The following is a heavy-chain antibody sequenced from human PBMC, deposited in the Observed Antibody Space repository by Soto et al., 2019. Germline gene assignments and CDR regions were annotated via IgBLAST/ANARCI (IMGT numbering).Heavy chain of an antibody. CDR1: GFTFSNFA. CDR3: ARVSGASDY. CDR2: ITSGGDST. Sequence: GGSLRLSCAASGFTFSNFAMSWVRQAPGKGLEWVSSITSGGDSTYFADSVRGRFTISRDNAKNSLYLQMNSLRDEDTAVYYCARVSGASDYWGQGTLVTVSS. V-gene: IGHV3-23*01. D-gene: IGHD5-12*01. J-gene: IGHJ4*02.